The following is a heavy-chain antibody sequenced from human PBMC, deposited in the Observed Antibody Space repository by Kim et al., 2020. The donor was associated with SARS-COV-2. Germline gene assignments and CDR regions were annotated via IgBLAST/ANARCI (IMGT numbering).Heavy chain of an antibody. D-gene: IGHD5-12*01. CDR3: ASGPPVGYSGYDQTEPFDY. CDR2: INPNSGGT. J-gene: IGHJ4*02. CDR1: GYTFTGYY. Sequence: ASVKVSCKASGYTFTGYYMHWVRQAPGQGLEWMGWINPNSGGTNYAQKFQGRVTMTRDTSISTAYMELSRLRSDDTAVYYCASGPPVGYSGYDQTEPFDYWGQGTLVTVSS. V-gene: IGHV1-2*02.